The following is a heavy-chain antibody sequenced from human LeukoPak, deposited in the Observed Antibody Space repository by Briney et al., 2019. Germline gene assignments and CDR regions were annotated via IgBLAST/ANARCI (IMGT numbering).Heavy chain of an antibody. V-gene: IGHV3-21*01. Sequence: PGGSLKLSCAASGFTFSDFAMNWVRHAPGKGLEWASSITRVSTYTYSSESVQGRFTISRDNHKDLLYLQLNSLRGDDSGIYYCTRDRNDYGDPDAFDIWGQGTVVTVSS. CDR2: ITRVSTYT. J-gene: IGHJ3*02. CDR3: TRDRNDYGDPDAFDI. D-gene: IGHD4-17*01. CDR1: GFTFSDFA.